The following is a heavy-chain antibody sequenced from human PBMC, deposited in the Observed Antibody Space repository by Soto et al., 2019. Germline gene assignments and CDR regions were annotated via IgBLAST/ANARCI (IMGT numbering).Heavy chain of an antibody. V-gene: IGHV1-18*01. CDR1: GYTFTSYG. D-gene: IGHD3-16*02. CDR2: ISAYNGNT. CDR3: ARSIRLHLGELSPDTDYYFDY. J-gene: IGHJ4*02. Sequence: ASVKVSFKASGYTFTSYGISWVRQAPGQGLEWMGWISAYNGNTNYAQKLQGRVTMTTDTSTSTAYMELRSLRSDDTAVYYCARSIRLHLGELSPDTDYYFDYWGQGTLVTVSS.